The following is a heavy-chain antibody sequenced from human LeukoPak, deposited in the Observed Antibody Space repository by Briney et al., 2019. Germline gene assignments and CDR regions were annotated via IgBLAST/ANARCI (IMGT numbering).Heavy chain of an antibody. Sequence: GGSLRLSXAASGFTFSSYWMHWVRQAPGKGLVWVSRINSDGSSTSYADSVKGRFTISRDNAKNTLYLQMNSLRAEDTAVYYCARWTGKGDAFDIWGQGTMATVSS. J-gene: IGHJ3*02. CDR2: INSDGSST. D-gene: IGHD3/OR15-3a*01. CDR1: GFTFSSYW. CDR3: ARWTGKGDAFDI. V-gene: IGHV3-74*01.